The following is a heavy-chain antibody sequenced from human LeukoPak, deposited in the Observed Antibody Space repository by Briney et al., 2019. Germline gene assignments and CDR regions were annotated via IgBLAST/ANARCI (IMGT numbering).Heavy chain of an antibody. J-gene: IGHJ6*02. CDR2: IIDSGNSI. Sequence: GGSLRLSCAASGFTFSSCAMSWVRQAPGKGLEWVSTIIDSGNSIHYADSAEGRFTISRDNSKNTLYLQMNSLRAGDTAVYYCAKGGVWGQGIAVTVSS. CDR1: GFTFSSCA. CDR3: AKGGV. V-gene: IGHV3-23*01.